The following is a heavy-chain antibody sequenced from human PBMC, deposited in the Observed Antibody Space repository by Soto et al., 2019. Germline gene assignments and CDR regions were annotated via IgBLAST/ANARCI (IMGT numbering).Heavy chain of an antibody. D-gene: IGHD5-18*01. CDR2: ISYDGSNK. Sequence: GGSLRLSCAASGFTFSSYAMHWVRQAPGKGLEWVAVISYDGSNKYYADSVKGRFTISRDNSKNTLYLQMNSLRAEDTAVYYCARGSLFGQLWLLVPKVFDYWGQGTLVTVSS. V-gene: IGHV3-30-3*01. CDR1: GFTFSSYA. J-gene: IGHJ4*02. CDR3: ARGSLFGQLWLLVPKVFDY.